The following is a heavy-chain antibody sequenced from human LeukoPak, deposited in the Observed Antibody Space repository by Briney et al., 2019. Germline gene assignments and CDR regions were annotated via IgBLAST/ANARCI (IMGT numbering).Heavy chain of an antibody. V-gene: IGHV3-53*01. D-gene: IGHD1-1*01. J-gene: IGHJ4*02. CDR1: GLTVTNTY. CDR3: ARWKIGRHFDY. CDR2: IYIGGST. Sequence: RGSLRLSCAASGLTVTNTYMSWVRQAPGKGLEWVAVIYIGGSTYYAESVKGRFTISRDSSENTVYLQMTSLRVEDTAVYYCARWKIGRHFDYWGQGTLVTVSS.